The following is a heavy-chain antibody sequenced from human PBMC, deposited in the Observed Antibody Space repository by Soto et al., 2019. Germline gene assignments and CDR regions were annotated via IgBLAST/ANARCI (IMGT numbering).Heavy chain of an antibody. V-gene: IGHV1-18*01. CDR2: ISAYNGNT. CDR3: ARGNNWFDP. Sequence: XPVKVSCKASVYTFTSYGISWVRQAPGQGLEWMGWISAYNGNTNYAQKLKGRVTMTTDTSTSKAYMELGSLRSDVTAVYHCARGNNWFDPWRQRNLVTV. CDR1: VYTFTSYG. J-gene: IGHJ5*02.